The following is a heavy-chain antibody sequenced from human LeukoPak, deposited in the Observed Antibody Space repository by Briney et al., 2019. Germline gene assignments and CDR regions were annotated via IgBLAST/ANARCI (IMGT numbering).Heavy chain of an antibody. CDR1: GASISSYY. CDR3: ARDAIAAAGTGEDY. J-gene: IGHJ4*02. V-gene: IGHV4-59*08. Sequence: ASETLSLTCTVSGASISSYYWSWVRQPPGKGLEWIGHIYYSGSTNYNPSLRSRVTISVDTSKNQFSLKLSSVTAADTAVYYCARDAIAAAGTGEDYWGQGTLVTVSS. CDR2: IYYSGST. D-gene: IGHD6-13*01.